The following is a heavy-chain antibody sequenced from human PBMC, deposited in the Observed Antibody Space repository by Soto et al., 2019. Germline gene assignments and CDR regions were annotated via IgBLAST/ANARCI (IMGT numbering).Heavy chain of an antibody. J-gene: IGHJ6*02. V-gene: IGHV1-69*01. Sequence: QVQLVQSGAEVQKPGSSVKVSCKASGGTFSSYDISWVRQAPGQGLEWMGGISPIFGTANYAQKFQGRVTITAEEATSTAYMELRSLRAEDTVVYYCARDGVVRGVSKSYYYGMDVWGQGTTATVSS. CDR2: ISPIFGTA. CDR3: ARDGVVRGVSKSYYYGMDV. D-gene: IGHD3-10*01. CDR1: GGTFSSYD.